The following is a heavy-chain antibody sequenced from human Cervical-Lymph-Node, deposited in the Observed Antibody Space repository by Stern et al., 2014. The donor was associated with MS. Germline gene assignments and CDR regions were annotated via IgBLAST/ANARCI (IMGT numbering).Heavy chain of an antibody. CDR2: ISDDGINK. J-gene: IGHJ4*02. D-gene: IGHD4-17*01. CDR1: GFTFSSYG. V-gene: IGHV3-30*18. Sequence: VQLVESGGGVVQPGRSLRLSCAASGFTFSSYGMHWVRQAPGKGLEWVSVISDDGINKYYADSVRGRFTISRDNSRKTLFLQMNSLSADDTAVYYCAKATTVTSYYCDFWGQGTLVTVSS. CDR3: AKATTVTSYYCDF.